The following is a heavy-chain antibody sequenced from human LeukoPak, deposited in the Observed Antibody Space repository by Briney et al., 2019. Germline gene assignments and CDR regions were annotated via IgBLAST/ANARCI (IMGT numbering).Heavy chain of an antibody. D-gene: IGHD3-9*01. Sequence: TSETLSPTCAVYGGSFSGYYWSWIRQPPGKGLEWIGEINHSGSTNYNPSLKSRVTISVDTSKNQFSLKLSSVTAADTAVYYCARGLRYFDWLSYDAFDIWGQGTMVTVSS. CDR3: ARGLRYFDWLSYDAFDI. CDR1: GGSFSGYY. J-gene: IGHJ3*02. CDR2: INHSGST. V-gene: IGHV4-34*01.